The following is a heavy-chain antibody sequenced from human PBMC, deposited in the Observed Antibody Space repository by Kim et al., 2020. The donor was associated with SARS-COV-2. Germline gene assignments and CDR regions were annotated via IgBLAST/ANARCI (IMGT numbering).Heavy chain of an antibody. D-gene: IGHD2-8*02. CDR3: ARDKTGYWYFDY. V-gene: IGHV6-1*01. CDR2: N. J-gene: IGHJ4*02. Sequence: NEYALSVEGRITINPDTSKTQFSLQLNSVTPEDTAVYYCARDKTGYWYFDYWGQGTLVTASS.